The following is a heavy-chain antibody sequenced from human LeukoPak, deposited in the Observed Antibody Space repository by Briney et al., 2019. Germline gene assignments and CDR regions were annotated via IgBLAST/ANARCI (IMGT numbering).Heavy chain of an antibody. CDR2: ISAYNGNT. CDR1: GYTFTSYG. J-gene: IGHJ4*02. V-gene: IGHV1-18*01. D-gene: IGHD3-10*01. CDR3: ARVKYGSGSPYYFDY. Sequence: ASVKVSRKASGYTFTSYGISWVRQAPGQGLEWMGWISAYNGNTNYAQKLQGRVTMTTDTSTSTAYMELRSLRSDDTAVYYCARVKYGSGSPYYFDYWGQGTLVTVSS.